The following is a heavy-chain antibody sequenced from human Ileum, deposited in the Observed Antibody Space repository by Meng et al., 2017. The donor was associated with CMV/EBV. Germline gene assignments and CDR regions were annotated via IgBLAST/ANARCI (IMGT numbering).Heavy chain of an antibody. CDR2: ISWDGGST. Sequence: GGSLRLSCAASGFTFDDFAIHWVRQAPGKGLEWVSLISWDGGSTYYADSVKGRFTISRDNRKNSLYLQMNSLRPEDTALYYCAKDKSTGFYGGPFDYWGQGTLVTFSS. J-gene: IGHJ4*02. CDR3: AKDKSTGFYGGPFDY. D-gene: IGHD2-8*02. V-gene: IGHV3-43D*03. CDR1: GFTFDDFA.